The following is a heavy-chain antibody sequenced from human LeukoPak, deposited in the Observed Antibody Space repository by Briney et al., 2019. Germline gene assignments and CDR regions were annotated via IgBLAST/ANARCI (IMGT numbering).Heavy chain of an antibody. D-gene: IGHD6-13*01. J-gene: IGHJ4*02. CDR2: ISSSGSTI. Sequence: GGSLRLSCAASGFTFDDYGMSWVRQAPGKGLEWVSYISSSGSTIYYADSVKGRFTISRDNAKNSLYLQMDSLRAEDTAVYYCARDQLPYSSSWQDYWGQGTLVTVSS. V-gene: IGHV3-48*04. CDR1: GFTFDDYG. CDR3: ARDQLPYSSSWQDY.